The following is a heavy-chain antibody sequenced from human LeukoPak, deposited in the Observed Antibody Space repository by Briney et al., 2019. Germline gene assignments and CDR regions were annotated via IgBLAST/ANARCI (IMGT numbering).Heavy chain of an antibody. D-gene: IGHD1-26*01. V-gene: IGHV3-48*01. J-gene: IGHJ4*02. CDR2: ISPGSGTI. Sequence: GGSLRLSCAASGFTFGSCSMNWVRQAPGKGLEWVSHISPGSGTIYYADSVKGRFTISRDNTKGSLYLQMNSLRAEDTAVYYCAKVKGEGNYYFDYWGQGTLVTVSS. CDR1: GFTFGSCS. CDR3: AKVKGEGNYYFDY.